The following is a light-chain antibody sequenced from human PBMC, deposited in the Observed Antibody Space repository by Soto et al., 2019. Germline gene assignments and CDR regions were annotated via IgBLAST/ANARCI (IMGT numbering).Light chain of an antibody. CDR3: LQYSSHSWT. J-gene: IGKJ1*01. CDR1: QTVTTN. CDR2: GAS. Sequence: EVVMTQSPATLSASPGERVTLSCRASQTVTTNLAWYQQKPGQAPRLLIYGASTRATGIPVRFSGSGSGTEFTLTISRLQPDDVATYYCLQYSSHSWTFGQGTKVDNK. V-gene: IGKV3-15*01.